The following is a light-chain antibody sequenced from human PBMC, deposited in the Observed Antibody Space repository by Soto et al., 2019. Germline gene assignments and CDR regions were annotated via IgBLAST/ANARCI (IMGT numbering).Light chain of an antibody. Sequence: SYELTQPPSLSVYPGQTATINCSGDALPKQYVYWYQQKPGQAPVLVIYKDTERPSGIPERFSGSSSGTTVTLTISGAQAEDEADYYCHSGDTSGRYRVFGGGTQLTVL. CDR1: ALPKQY. V-gene: IGLV3-25*03. CDR2: KDT. CDR3: HSGDTSGRYRV. J-gene: IGLJ7*01.